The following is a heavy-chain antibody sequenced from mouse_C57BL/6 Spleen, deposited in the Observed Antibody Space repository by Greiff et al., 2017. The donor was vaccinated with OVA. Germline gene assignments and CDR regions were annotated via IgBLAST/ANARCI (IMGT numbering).Heavy chain of an antibody. J-gene: IGHJ4*01. CDR3: GITTVVATRYAMDY. CDR2: INPNNGGT. CDR1: GYTFTDYN. V-gene: IGHV1-22*01. Sequence: VQLQQSGPELVKPGASVKMSCKASGYTFTDYNMHWVKQSHGKSLEWIGYINPNNGGTSYNQKFKGKATLTVNKSSSTAYMELRSLTSEDSAVYYCGITTVVATRYAMDYWGQVTSVTVSS. D-gene: IGHD1-1*01.